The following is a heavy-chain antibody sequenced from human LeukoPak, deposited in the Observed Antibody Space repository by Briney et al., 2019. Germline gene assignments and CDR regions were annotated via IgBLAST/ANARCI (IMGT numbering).Heavy chain of an antibody. J-gene: IGHJ6*02. CDR2: IYYSGST. V-gene: IGHV4-39*01. D-gene: IGHD2-15*01. CDR3: ARRSGRDHYGIDV. CDR1: GGSISSSSYY. Sequence: SETLSLSCTVSGGSISSSSYYWGWIRQPPGKGLEWVGSIYYSGSTYYNPSLKSRVTISVDTSKNQFSLKLSSVTAADTAVYYCARRSGRDHYGIDVWGQGTTVTVSS.